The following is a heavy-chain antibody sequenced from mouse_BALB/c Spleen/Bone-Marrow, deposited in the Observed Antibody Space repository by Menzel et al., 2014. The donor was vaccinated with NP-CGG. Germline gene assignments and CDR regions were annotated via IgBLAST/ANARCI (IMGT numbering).Heavy chain of an antibody. CDR2: IDPSDSYI. CDR3: ARWGYLDY. Sequence: QVQLQQSGAEFAKPGASVRLSCKASGYTFTRFYIHWVKQRPGQDLEWIGEIDPSDSYINYNQKFKGKATLTVDKSSSTAYMQLSSLTSEDSALYYCARWGYLDYWGQGTTLTVSS. CDR1: GYTFTRFY. D-gene: IGHD3-1*01. J-gene: IGHJ2*01. V-gene: IGHV1-69*02.